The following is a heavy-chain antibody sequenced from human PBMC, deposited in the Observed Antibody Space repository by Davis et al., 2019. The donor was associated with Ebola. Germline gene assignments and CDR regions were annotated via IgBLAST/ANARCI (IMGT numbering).Heavy chain of an antibody. Sequence: GESLKVSCKASGYTFTSYAMHWVRQAPGQRLEWMGWINAGNGNTKYSQKFQGRVTITRDTSASTAYMELSSLRSEDTAVYYCASDYGDYGEGHFDYWGQGTLVTVSS. D-gene: IGHD4-17*01. CDR3: ASDYGDYGEGHFDY. CDR2: INAGNGNT. J-gene: IGHJ4*02. V-gene: IGHV1-3*01. CDR1: GYTFTSYA.